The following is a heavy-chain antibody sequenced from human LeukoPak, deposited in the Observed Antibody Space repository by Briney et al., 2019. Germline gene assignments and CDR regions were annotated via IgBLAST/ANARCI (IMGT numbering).Heavy chain of an antibody. J-gene: IGHJ4*02. CDR2: INHSGDT. Sequence: SETLSLTCAVDGGSFSDYQWSWIRQPPGEGLEWIGEINHSGDTNYNPSLKSRVTISVDTSKNQFSLKVTSVTATDTAVYYCARGLIDGHNSHSLDYWAQGTLVTVSS. CDR3: ARGLIDGHNSHSLDY. CDR1: GGSFSDYQ. V-gene: IGHV4-34*01. D-gene: IGHD5-24*01.